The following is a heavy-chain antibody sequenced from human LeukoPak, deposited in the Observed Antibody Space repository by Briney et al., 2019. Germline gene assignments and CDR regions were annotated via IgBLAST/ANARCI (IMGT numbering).Heavy chain of an antibody. V-gene: IGHV3-74*01. J-gene: IGHJ6*03. CDR3: AREVAVAGSKHYYYYMDV. Sequence: GGSLRLSCAASGFTFSDYYLNWFRQAPGKGLEWVSRINGDGSRTRYADSVKGRFTISRDNAKNSLYLQMNSLRAEDTALYYCAREVAVAGSKHYYYYMDVWGKGTTVTVSS. CDR2: INGDGSRT. CDR1: GFTFSDYY. D-gene: IGHD6-19*01.